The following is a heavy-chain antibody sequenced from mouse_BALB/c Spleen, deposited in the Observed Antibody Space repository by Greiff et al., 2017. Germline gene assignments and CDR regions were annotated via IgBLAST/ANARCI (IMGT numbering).Heavy chain of an antibody. D-gene: IGHD4-1*01. V-gene: IGHV3-5*02. Sequence: EVQLVESGPGLVKPSQTVSLTCTVTGISITTGNYRWSWIRQFPGNKLEWIGYIYYSGTITYNPSLTSRTTITRDTSKNQFFLEMNSLTAEDTATYYCAREGTGTCFDYWGQGTTLTVSS. CDR3: AREGTGTCFDY. J-gene: IGHJ2*01. CDR1: GISITTGNYR. CDR2: IYYSGTI.